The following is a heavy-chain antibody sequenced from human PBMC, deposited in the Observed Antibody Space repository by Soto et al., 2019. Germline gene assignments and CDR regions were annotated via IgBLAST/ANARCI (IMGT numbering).Heavy chain of an antibody. D-gene: IGHD2-2*01. CDR1: GFTFSSYA. CDR2: ISYDGSNK. V-gene: IGHV3-30-3*01. J-gene: IGHJ6*02. CDR3: ARGGLGYCMSAGCYARYYGMDV. Sequence: QVQLVESGGGVVQPGRSLRLSCAASGFTFSSYAMHWVRQAPGKGLEWVAVISYDGSNKYYADSVKGRFTISRVNSKNSEYLQMNSQRGEDTAVYYCARGGLGYCMSAGCYARYYGMDVWGQGTTVNVSS.